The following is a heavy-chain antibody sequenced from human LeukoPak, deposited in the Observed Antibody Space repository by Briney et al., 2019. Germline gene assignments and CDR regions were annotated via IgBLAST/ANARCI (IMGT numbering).Heavy chain of an antibody. Sequence: GGSLRLSCAAAGFTFDDYTMHWVRQAPGKGLEWVSGITWNSGSIGYADSVRGRFTISRDNAKNSLYLEMNSLRAEDTALYYCAKEDHFASWGQGTLVTVSS. CDR3: AKEDHFAS. J-gene: IGHJ4*02. V-gene: IGHV3-9*01. CDR2: ITWNSGSI. CDR1: GFTFDDYT.